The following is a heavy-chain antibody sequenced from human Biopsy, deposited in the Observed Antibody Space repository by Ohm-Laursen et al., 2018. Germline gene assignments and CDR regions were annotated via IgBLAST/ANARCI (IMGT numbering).Heavy chain of an antibody. J-gene: IGHJ3*02. V-gene: IGHV4-59*02. CDR2: IYYSGGT. D-gene: IGHD1-26*01. Sequence: SETLSLTCSVSGGSVTGYERSWIRLAPGKGLEWIGYIYYSGGTKYNPSLASRVTFSVDMSKSQFSLKLYSVTAADTAVYYCARVEAGTYDALDIWGQGTLVAVSA. CDR3: ARVEAGTYDALDI. CDR1: GGSVTGYE.